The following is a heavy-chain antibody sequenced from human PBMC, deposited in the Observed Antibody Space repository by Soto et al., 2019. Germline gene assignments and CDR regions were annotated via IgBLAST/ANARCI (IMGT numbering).Heavy chain of an antibody. CDR2: INPNNGAT. CDR1: RYIFTAYF. CDR3: AAHAPGARLDP. V-gene: IGHV1-2*02. Sequence: QVQLVQSGAEVKKPGASVKVSCKAPRYIFTAYFMHWVRQAPGQGLEWMGWINPNNGATHYGLSFTVGVTMPRDTSISPAHIDLGSLRSDDTAVYYCAAHAPGARLDPWAQVTLVIVSS. J-gene: IGHJ5*02.